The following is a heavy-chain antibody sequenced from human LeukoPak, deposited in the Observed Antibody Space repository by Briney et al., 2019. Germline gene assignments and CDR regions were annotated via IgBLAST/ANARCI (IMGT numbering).Heavy chain of an antibody. V-gene: IGHV4-30-2*01. CDR2: IYHSGST. D-gene: IGHD5-18*01. Sequence: PSQTLSLTCAVSGGSISSGGYSWSWIRQPPGKGLEWIGYIYHSGSTYYNPSLKSRVTISVDRSKNQFSLKLSSVTAADTAVYYCARDGAMGYWGQGTLITVSS. J-gene: IGHJ4*02. CDR3: ARDGAMGY. CDR1: GGSISSGGYS.